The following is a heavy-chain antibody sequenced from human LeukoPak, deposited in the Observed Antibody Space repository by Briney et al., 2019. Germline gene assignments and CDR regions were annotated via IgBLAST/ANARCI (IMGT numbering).Heavy chain of an antibody. CDR3: ARDMVGLAADGNWFDP. J-gene: IGHJ5*02. D-gene: IGHD6-13*01. Sequence: ASVKVSCKASGYTFTSYGISWVRQAPAQGLEWMGWTSVYNSQTNFAQKFQGRVTMTTDRSTSTAYMELRSLRSDDTAVYYCARDMVGLAADGNWFDPWGQGTLVTVSS. CDR1: GYTFTSYG. CDR2: TSVYNSQT. V-gene: IGHV1-18*01.